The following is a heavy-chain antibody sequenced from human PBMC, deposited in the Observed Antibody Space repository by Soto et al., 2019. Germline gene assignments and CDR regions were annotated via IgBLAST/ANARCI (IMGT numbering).Heavy chain of an antibody. CDR3: ARGKVVATSPYLDY. CDR2: INHSGST. V-gene: IGHV4-34*01. Sequence: SETLSLTCAVYGGSFSGYYWSWIRQPPGKGLEWIGEINHSGSTNYNPSLKSRVTISVDTSKNQFSLKLSSVTAADTAVYYCARGKVVATSPYLDYWGQGTLVTVSS. J-gene: IGHJ4*02. CDR1: GGSFSGYY. D-gene: IGHD5-12*01.